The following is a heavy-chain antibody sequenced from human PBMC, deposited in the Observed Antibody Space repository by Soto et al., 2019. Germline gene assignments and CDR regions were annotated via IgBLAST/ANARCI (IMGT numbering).Heavy chain of an antibody. Sequence: QVRLVQSGAEVKEPGDSVRVSCEASGYTFTAYHIHWVRQAPGQGLEWMGWINPKFGDTGYAQDFQGRVSMTSDMSISTVYMELSRLTSYDTAIYYCARNMAYYYGRGSGNGHGVWGQGTTVTVFS. CDR3: ARNMAYYYGRGSGNGHGV. D-gene: IGHD3-10*02. J-gene: IGHJ6*02. V-gene: IGHV1-2*02. CDR1: GYTFTAYH. CDR2: INPKFGDT.